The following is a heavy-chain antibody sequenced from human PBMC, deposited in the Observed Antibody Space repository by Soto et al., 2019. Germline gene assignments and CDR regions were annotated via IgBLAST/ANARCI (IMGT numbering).Heavy chain of an antibody. J-gene: IGHJ3*02. D-gene: IGHD1-26*01. CDR1: GFTFSSYG. CDR2: IWYDGSNK. Sequence: QVQLVESGGGVVQPGRSLRLSCAASGFTFSSYGMHWVRQAPGKGLEWVAVIWYDGSNKYYADSVKGRFTTSRDNSKKPLYLQMNSLRAEDTGVYYCARDASGGELRVGSAFYIWGQGTMVTVSS. V-gene: IGHV3-33*01. CDR3: ARDASGGELRVGSAFYI.